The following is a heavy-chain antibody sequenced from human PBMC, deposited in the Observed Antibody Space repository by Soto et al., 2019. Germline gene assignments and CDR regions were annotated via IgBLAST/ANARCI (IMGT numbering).Heavy chain of an antibody. D-gene: IGHD5-12*01. V-gene: IGHV3-33*06. CDR3: ANLWGDGYNLGQDYNGMDV. CDR2: IWYDGSLQ. J-gene: IGHJ6*02. CDR1: GFSFDNYG. Sequence: VQMVESGGGVVQPGRSLRLSCAASGFSFDNYGMHWVRQAPGRGLEWVAIIWYDGSLQYYAAAVKGRFTISRDNSKNTLYLEMNSLRAEDTAVYYCANLWGDGYNLGQDYNGMDVWGQGTTVIVSS.